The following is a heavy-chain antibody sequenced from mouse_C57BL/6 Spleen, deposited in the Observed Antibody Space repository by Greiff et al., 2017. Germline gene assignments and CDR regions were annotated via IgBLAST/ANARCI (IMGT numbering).Heavy chain of an antibody. CDR3: TRDPYDYAMDY. J-gene: IGHJ4*01. CDR1: GYSITSGYY. V-gene: IGHV3-6*01. CDR2: ISYDGSN. D-gene: IGHD1-1*01. Sequence: EVQLQEPGPGLVKPSQSLSLTCSVTGYSITSGYYWNWIRQFPGNKLEWMGYISYDGSNNYNPSLKNRISITRDTSKNQFFLKLNSVTTEDTATYYCTRDPYDYAMDYWGQGTSVTVSS.